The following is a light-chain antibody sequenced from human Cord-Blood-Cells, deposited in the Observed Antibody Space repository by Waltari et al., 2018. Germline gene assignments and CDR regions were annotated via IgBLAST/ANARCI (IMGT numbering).Light chain of an antibody. V-gene: IGKV3-15*01. CDR2: GAY. J-gene: IGKJ2*03. Sequence: EIVMTQDPATLSVSPGERDTISCRTSKSVSSNLSTYQQKPGQAPRLLIYGAYTRATGIPARFSGRGSGIDFTLTITSLQSEDFAVYYCQQYNNCALSFGPGTNLEIK. CDR3: QQYNNCALS. CDR1: KSVSSN.